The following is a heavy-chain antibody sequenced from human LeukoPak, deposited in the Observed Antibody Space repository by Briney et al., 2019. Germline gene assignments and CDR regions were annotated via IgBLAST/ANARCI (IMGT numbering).Heavy chain of an antibody. J-gene: IGHJ4*02. CDR2: IYHSGNT. Sequence: SETLSLTCAVYGGSFSGYYWSWIRQPPGKGLEWIGEIYHSGNTNYNPSLKSRVTISVDKTKNQFSLKLSSVTAADTAVYYCARAIYGDYGEYVGDYWGQGTLVTVSS. CDR3: ARAIYGDYGEYVGDY. D-gene: IGHD4-17*01. V-gene: IGHV4-34*01. CDR1: GGSFSGYY.